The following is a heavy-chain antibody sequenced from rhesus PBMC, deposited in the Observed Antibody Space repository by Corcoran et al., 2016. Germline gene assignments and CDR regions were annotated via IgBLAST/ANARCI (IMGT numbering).Heavy chain of an antibody. CDR3: ASRSGRMFDY. J-gene: IGHJ4*01. V-gene: IGHV4-76*01. CDR2: IYGSSGRT. CDR1: GYSISSGYD. Sequence: QVQLQESGPGVVKPSETLSLTCAVSGYSISSGYDWSWIRQPPGKGLEWIGYIYGSSGRTNYNPSLNNRFTISKDTSKNQFSLKLSSVTAADTAVYYCASRSGRMFDYWGQGFLVTVSS. D-gene: IGHD6-25*01.